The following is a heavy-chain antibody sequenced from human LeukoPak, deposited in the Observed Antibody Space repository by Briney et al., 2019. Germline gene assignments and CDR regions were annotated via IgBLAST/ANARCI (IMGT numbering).Heavy chain of an antibody. CDR1: GYSFITYW. D-gene: IGHD6-19*01. J-gene: IGHJ3*01. Sequence: GESLKISCKGSGYSFITYWIGWVRQMPGKGLEWMGIIYPGDSDTRHSPSFQGQVTISADKSISTAYLQWRSLTASDTAMYYCARQIGQWLADDGFDVWGQGTMVTVSS. V-gene: IGHV5-51*01. CDR2: IYPGDSDT. CDR3: ARQIGQWLADDGFDV.